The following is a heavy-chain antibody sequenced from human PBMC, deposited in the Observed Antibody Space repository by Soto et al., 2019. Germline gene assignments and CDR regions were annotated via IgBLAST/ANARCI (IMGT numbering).Heavy chain of an antibody. Sequence: SETLSLTCALYGGSIRGYYWSWIRQPPGKGLEWIGEINHSGGTNYNPSLKSRVSISVDTSKNQFSLKLSSVTAADTAVYYCARLSDDSSGYWGQGTLVTVSS. V-gene: IGHV4-34*01. CDR3: ARLSDDSSGY. CDR1: GGSIRGYY. J-gene: IGHJ4*02. CDR2: INHSGGT. D-gene: IGHD3-22*01.